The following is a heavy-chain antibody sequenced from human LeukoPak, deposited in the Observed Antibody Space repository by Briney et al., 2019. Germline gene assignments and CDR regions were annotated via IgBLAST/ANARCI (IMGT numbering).Heavy chain of an antibody. J-gene: IGHJ4*02. CDR2: ITSGSSYI. V-gene: IGHV3-21*01. D-gene: IGHD6-19*01. CDR3: TRGPTLIGVAGTWPLDY. CDR1: GFTFSSYS. Sequence: GGFLRLSCATSGFTFSSYSMNWVRQAPGKGLEWVSSITSGSSYIYYADSLKGRFTISRDNAKNSLYLQMNSLRAEDSAVYYCTRGPTLIGVAGTWPLDYWGQGTLVTVSS.